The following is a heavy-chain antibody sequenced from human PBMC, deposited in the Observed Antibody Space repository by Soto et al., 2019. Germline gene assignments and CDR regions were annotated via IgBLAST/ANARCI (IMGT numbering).Heavy chain of an antibody. Sequence: SETLSLTCAVYGGSFSGYYWSWIRQPPGKGLEWIGEINHSGSTNYNPSLKSRVTISVDTSKNQFSLKLSSVTAADTAVYYCARQMTTVTPIDYWGQGTLVTVSS. D-gene: IGHD4-17*01. CDR2: INHSGST. J-gene: IGHJ4*02. V-gene: IGHV4-34*01. CDR1: GGSFSGYY. CDR3: ARQMTTVTPIDY.